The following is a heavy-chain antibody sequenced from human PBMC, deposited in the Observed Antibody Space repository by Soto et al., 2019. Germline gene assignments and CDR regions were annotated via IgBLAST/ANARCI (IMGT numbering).Heavy chain of an antibody. CDR2: ISWNSGSI. V-gene: IGHV3-9*01. CDR3: AKDVGYDLSPLGYFDY. Sequence: GGSLRLSCAASGFTFDDYAMHWVRQAPGKGLEWVSGISWNSGSIGYADSVKGRFTISRDNAKNSLYLQMNSLRSEDTALYYCAKDVGYDLSPLGYFDYWGQGTLVTVSS. CDR1: GFTFDDYA. D-gene: IGHD5-12*01. J-gene: IGHJ4*02.